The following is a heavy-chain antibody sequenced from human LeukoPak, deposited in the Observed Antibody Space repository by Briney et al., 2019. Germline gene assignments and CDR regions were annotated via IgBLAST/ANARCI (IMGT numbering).Heavy chain of an antibody. D-gene: IGHD2-15*01. CDR1: GFTFSSYS. CDR3: AGLRYGSGGSCPRHY. V-gene: IGHV3-21*01. Sequence: PGGSLRLSCAASGFTFSSYSMNWVRQAPGKGLEWVSSISSSSSYIYYADSVTGRFTISRDNAKNSLYLQMNSLISEDTAVYYWAGLRYGSGGSCPRHYWGQGTLVTVSS. J-gene: IGHJ4*02. CDR2: ISSSSSYI.